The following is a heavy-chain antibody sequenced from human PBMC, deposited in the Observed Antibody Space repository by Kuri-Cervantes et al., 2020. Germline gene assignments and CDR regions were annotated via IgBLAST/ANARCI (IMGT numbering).Heavy chain of an antibody. CDR3: ARDLPRGGGGPWFDP. Sequence: GESLKISCAVSGFTSNNYWMSWVRQAPGKGLEWVAMMKRDGSESYYVDSVTGRFTISRDNAKNSLYLQMNSLRAEDTAVYYCARDLPRGGGGPWFDPWGQGTLVTVSS. CDR2: MKRDGSES. CDR1: GFTSNNYW. J-gene: IGHJ5*02. V-gene: IGHV3-7*03. D-gene: IGHD2-15*01.